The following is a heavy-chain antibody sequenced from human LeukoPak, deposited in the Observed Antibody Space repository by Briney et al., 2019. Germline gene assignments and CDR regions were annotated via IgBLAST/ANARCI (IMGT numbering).Heavy chain of an antibody. Sequence: GGSLRLSCAASGFTFGNYWMSWVRQAPGKGLEWVAKIKQDGSEKYYVDSVKGRFTISRDNAKNSLSLQMNNLRAEDTAVYYCARDKGTITPRGYYYYMDVWGRGITVTVSS. V-gene: IGHV3-7*01. D-gene: IGHD5-24*01. CDR1: GFTFGNYW. J-gene: IGHJ6*03. CDR3: ARDKGTITPRGYYYYMDV. CDR2: IKQDGSEK.